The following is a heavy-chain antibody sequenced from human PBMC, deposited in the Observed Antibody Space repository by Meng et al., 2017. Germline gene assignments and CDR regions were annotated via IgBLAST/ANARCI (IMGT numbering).Heavy chain of an antibody. V-gene: IGHV3-74*01. Sequence: GESLKISCAASGFTFSSYWMHWVRQAPGKGLVWVSRINSDGSSTSYADSVKGRFTISRDNAKNTLYLQMNSLRAEDTAVYYCARDWNPWIQLWTTYYYYGKDVWGQGTTVTVSS. J-gene: IGHJ6*02. CDR2: INSDGSST. CDR1: GFTFSSYW. D-gene: IGHD5-18*01. CDR3: ARDWNPWIQLWTTYYYYGKDV.